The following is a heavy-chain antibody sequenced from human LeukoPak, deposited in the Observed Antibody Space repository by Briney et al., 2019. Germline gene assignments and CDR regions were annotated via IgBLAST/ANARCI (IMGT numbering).Heavy chain of an antibody. CDR1: GYSFTSYW. CDR2: IYPGDSDT. V-gene: IGHV5-51*01. Sequence: GGSLQISSKGSGYSFTSYWIGWVRPMPGKGLEWMGIIYPGDSDTRYSPSFQGQVTISADKSISIAYLQWSSLKASDTAMYYCARRYYGSGSYYNWFDPWGQGTLVTVSS. D-gene: IGHD3-10*01. CDR3: ARRYYGSGSYYNWFDP. J-gene: IGHJ5*02.